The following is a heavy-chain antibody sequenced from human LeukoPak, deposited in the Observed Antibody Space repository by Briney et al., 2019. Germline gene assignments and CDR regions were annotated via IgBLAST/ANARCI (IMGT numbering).Heavy chain of an antibody. V-gene: IGHV4-61*02. CDR2: ICTSGST. CDR3: ARDWGVEGRPGYMDV. CDR1: GGSISSGSYY. J-gene: IGHJ6*03. D-gene: IGHD6-6*01. Sequence: SETLSLTCTVSGGSISSGSYYWSWIRQPAGKGLEWIGRICTSGSTNYNPSLKSRVTILVDTSKNQFSLKLSSVTAADTAVYFCARDWGVEGRPGYMDVWGKGTTVTVSS.